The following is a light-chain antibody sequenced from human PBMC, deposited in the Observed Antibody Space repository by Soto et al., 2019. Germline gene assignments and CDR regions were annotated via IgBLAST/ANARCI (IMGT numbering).Light chain of an antibody. CDR2: EVT. Sequence: QSALTQPASVSGSPGQSIAISCTGTRSDVGAYNYVSWYQQHPGKAPKLMISEVTNRPSGASDRFSGSKSGNTASLTISGLQGEDEADYYCSAYTVSRTYVFGTGTKV. J-gene: IGLJ1*01. CDR3: SAYTVSRTYV. V-gene: IGLV2-14*01. CDR1: RSDVGAYNY.